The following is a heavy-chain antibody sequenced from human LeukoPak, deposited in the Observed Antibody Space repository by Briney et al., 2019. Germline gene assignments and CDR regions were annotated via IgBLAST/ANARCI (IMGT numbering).Heavy chain of an antibody. V-gene: IGHV4-59*01. D-gene: IGHD3-3*01. CDR2: NYYSGST. CDR3: ARDLVRFLEPNYYYYYGMDV. CDR1: GGSISSYY. Sequence: SETLSLTCTVSGGSISSYYWSWIRQPPGKGLEWIGYNYYSGSTNYNPSLKSRVTISVDTSKNQFSLKLSSVTAADTAVYYCARDLVRFLEPNYYYYYGMDVWGQGTTVTVSS. J-gene: IGHJ6*02.